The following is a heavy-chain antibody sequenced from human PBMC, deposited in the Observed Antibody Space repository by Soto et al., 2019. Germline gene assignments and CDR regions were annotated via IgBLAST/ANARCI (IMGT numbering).Heavy chain of an antibody. Sequence: GGSLRLSCAASGFTFSSYGMHWVRQAPGKGLEWVAVISYDGSNKYYADSVKGRFTISRDNSKNTLYLQMNSLRAEDTAVYYCAKDQRVVRGVIKAIDYWGQGTLVTVSS. CDR2: ISYDGSNK. CDR3: AKDQRVVRGVIKAIDY. D-gene: IGHD3-10*01. V-gene: IGHV3-30*18. CDR1: GFTFSSYG. J-gene: IGHJ4*02.